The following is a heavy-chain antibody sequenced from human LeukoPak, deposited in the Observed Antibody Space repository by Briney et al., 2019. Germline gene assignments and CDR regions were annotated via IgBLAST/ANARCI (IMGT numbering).Heavy chain of an antibody. V-gene: IGHV1-58*02. CDR1: GFTFTSSA. CDR3: ARTPYYDILTGYSLGAFDI. CDR2: IVVGSGNT. Sequence: SVKVSCKASGFTFTSSAMQWVRQARGQRPEWIGWIVVGSGNTNYAQKFQERVTITRDMSTSTVYMELSSLRSEDTAVYYCARTPYYDILTGYSLGAFDIWGQGTMVTVSS. J-gene: IGHJ3*02. D-gene: IGHD3-9*01.